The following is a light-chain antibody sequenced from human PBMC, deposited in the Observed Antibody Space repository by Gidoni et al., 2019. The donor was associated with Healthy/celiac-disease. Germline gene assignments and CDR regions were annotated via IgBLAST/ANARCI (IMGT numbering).Light chain of an antibody. V-gene: IGKV1-39*01. CDR2: AAS. J-gene: IGKJ1*01. Sequence: DIQMTQSPSSLSASVGDRVTITCRASQSISSYLNWYQQKPGKAPKLLIYAASSLQSGVPSRFSGSGSGTDLTLTISSLQPEDFATYYCQQSYSTPQTFXQXTKVEIK. CDR3: QQSYSTPQT. CDR1: QSISSY.